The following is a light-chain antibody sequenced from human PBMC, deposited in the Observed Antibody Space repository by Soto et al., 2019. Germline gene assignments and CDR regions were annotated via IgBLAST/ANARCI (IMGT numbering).Light chain of an antibody. CDR3: QQYNNWPRT. CDR2: GAS. J-gene: IGKJ1*01. CDR1: QSLSSD. Sequence: EIVMTQSPATLSVSPGERATLSCRASQSLSSDLAWYQQKPGQAPRLLIYGASTRANAIPARFSGSGSGTEFTLTISSLQSEDFAVYYCQQYNNWPRTFGQGTKVEIK. V-gene: IGKV3-15*01.